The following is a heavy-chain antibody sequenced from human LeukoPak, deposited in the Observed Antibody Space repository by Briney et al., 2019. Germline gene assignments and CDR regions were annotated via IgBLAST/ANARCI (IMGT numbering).Heavy chain of an antibody. J-gene: IGHJ6*03. V-gene: IGHV3-33*06. D-gene: IGHD6-19*01. CDR2: IWYDGSNK. CDR1: GFTFSTYG. CDR3: AKEIEGGIIEVAGTLDV. Sequence: PGRSLRLSRAASGFTFSTYGMHWVRQAPGKGLEWVAVIWYDGSNKFYADSVKGRFTISRDNSNNTLYLQMNSLRAEDTAVYYCAKEIEGGIIEVAGTLDVWGKGTTVSV.